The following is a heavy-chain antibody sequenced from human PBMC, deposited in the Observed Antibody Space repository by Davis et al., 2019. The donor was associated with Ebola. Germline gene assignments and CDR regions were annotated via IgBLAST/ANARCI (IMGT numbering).Heavy chain of an antibody. V-gene: IGHV3-33*08. CDR1: GLTFSGSA. D-gene: IGHD4-17*01. Sequence: GGSLRLSCAASGLTFSGSAMHWVRQAPGKGLEWVAVIWYDGSNKYYADSVKGRFTISRDNSKNTLYLQMNSLRAEDTAVYYCARSLTTVTTQWFDPWGQGTLVTVSS. CDR3: ARSLTTVTTQWFDP. CDR2: IWYDGSNK. J-gene: IGHJ5*02.